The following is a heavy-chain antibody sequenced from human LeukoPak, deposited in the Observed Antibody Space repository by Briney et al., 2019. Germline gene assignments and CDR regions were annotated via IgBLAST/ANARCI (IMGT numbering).Heavy chain of an antibody. CDR2: ITRSSSTT. J-gene: IGHJ4*02. CDR3: VRGGWETVLDF. Sequence: GGSLILSCAASGFTFSSYAMNWVRQAPGKGLEGVSYITRSSSTTYYADSVKGRFTISRDNAKNSLYLQMNSLKAEDTAVYYCVRGGWETVLDFWGQGTLVPVSA. CDR1: GFTFSSYA. D-gene: IGHD1-26*01. V-gene: IGHV3-48*04.